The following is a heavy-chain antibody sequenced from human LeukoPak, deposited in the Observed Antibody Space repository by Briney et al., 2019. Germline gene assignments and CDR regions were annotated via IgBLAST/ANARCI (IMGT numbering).Heavy chain of an antibody. V-gene: IGHV3-48*03. CDR3: ASLGVDDFWSGQLDY. CDR2: ISSSGSTI. Sequence: PGGSLRLSCAASGFTFSSYEMNWVRQAPGKGLEWVSYISSSGSTIYYADSVKGRFTISRDNAKNSLYLQMNSLRAEDTAVYYCASLGVDDFWSGQLDYGGQGTLVTVPS. J-gene: IGHJ4*02. D-gene: IGHD3-3*01. CDR1: GFTFSSYE.